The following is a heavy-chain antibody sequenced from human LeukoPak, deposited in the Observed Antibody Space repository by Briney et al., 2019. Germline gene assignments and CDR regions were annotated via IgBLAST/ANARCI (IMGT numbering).Heavy chain of an antibody. Sequence: PSETLSLTCTVSGGSISSSSYYWGWIRQPPGKGLEWIGSIYYSGSTYYNPSLKSRVTISVVTSKNQFSLKLSSVTAADTAVYYCASRSFGVVNVDYWGQGTLVTVSS. V-gene: IGHV4-39*01. J-gene: IGHJ4*02. CDR3: ASRSFGVVNVDY. CDR1: GGSISSSSYY. CDR2: IYYSGST. D-gene: IGHD3-3*01.